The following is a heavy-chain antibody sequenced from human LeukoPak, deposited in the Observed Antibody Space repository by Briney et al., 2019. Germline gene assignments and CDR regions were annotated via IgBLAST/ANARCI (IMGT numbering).Heavy chain of an antibody. D-gene: IGHD2-2*01. V-gene: IGHV3-30-3*01. Sequence: GRSLRLSCAASGFTFSSYAMHWVRQAPGKGLEWVAVISYDGSNKYYADSVKGRFTISRDNSKNTLYLQMNSLRAEDTAVYYCASLYCSSTSCYSGPKVRYYGMDVWGQGTTVTVSS. CDR1: GFTFSSYA. CDR3: ASLYCSSTSCYSGPKVRYYGMDV. J-gene: IGHJ6*02. CDR2: ISYDGSNK.